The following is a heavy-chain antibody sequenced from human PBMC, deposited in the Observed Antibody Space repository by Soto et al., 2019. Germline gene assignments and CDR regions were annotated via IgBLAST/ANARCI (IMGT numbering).Heavy chain of an antibody. CDR2: ISYDGSNK. V-gene: IGHV3-30*03. CDR1: GFTFISYG. CDR3: ARDPESGYDSQDAFDI. Sequence: GGSLRLSCASSGFTFISYGMHWVRQATGKGLEWVAVISYDGSNKYYADSVKGRFTISRDNSKNTLYLQMNSLRAEDTAVYYCARDPESGYDSQDAFDIWGQGTMVTVSS. D-gene: IGHD5-12*01. J-gene: IGHJ3*02.